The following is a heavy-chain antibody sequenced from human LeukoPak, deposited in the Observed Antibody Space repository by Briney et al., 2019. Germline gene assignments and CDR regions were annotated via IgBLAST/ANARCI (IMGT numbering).Heavy chain of an antibody. Sequence: GGSLRLSCATSGFTFSSNWMSWVRQAPGKGLEWVSAISGSGGSTYYADSVKGRFTISRDNSKNTLYLQMNSLRAEDTAVYYCPKDSSSWFESLNYFDYWGQGTLVTVSS. CDR3: PKDSSSWFESLNYFDY. J-gene: IGHJ4*02. V-gene: IGHV3-23*01. CDR1: GFTFSSNW. D-gene: IGHD6-13*01. CDR2: ISGSGGST.